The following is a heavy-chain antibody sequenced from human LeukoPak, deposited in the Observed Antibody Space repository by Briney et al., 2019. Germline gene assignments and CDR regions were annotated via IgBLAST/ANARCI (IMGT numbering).Heavy chain of an antibody. D-gene: IGHD1-26*01. CDR3: AKGRGSYYALDY. J-gene: IGHJ4*02. CDR1: GFTFDDYA. V-gene: IGHV3-9*03. CDR2: ISWNSGSI. Sequence: GGSLRLSCAASGFTFDDYAMHWVRQAPGKGLEWVSGISWNSGSIGYADSVKGRFTISRDNAKNSLYLQMNSLRAEDMALYYCAKGRGSYYALDYWGQGTLVTVSS.